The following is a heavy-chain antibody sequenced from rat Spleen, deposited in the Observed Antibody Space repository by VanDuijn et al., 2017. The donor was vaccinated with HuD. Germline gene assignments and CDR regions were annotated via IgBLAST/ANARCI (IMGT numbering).Heavy chain of an antibody. Sequence: EVQLVESGGGLVQPGRSMKLSCAALGFTFSNYYMAWVRQAPTKGLEWVASISTGGGNTYYIDSVKGRFTISRDNAKSTLYLQMNSLRSEDTATYYCARGGRWYFDFWGPGTMVTVSS. J-gene: IGHJ1*01. CDR1: GFTFSNYY. D-gene: IGHD1-11*01. CDR2: ISTGGGNT. CDR3: ARGGRWYFDF. V-gene: IGHV5-25*01.